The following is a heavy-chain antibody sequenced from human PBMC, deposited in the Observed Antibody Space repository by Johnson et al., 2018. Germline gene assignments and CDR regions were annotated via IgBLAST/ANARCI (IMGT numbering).Heavy chain of an antibody. V-gene: IGHV3-9*01. CDR2: ISWNGGSV. CDR1: GFTFDDYG. Sequence: VQLVESGGGVVQPGRSLRLSCAASGFTFDDYGMHWVRQAPGKGLEWVSGISWNGGSVGYADAVKDRFTISRDNAKNSLYLQMNSLRAEDTALYYCARDIYYDSPGGYFHYWGQGTLVTVSS. CDR3: ARDIYYDSPGGYFHY. J-gene: IGHJ1*01. D-gene: IGHD3-22*01.